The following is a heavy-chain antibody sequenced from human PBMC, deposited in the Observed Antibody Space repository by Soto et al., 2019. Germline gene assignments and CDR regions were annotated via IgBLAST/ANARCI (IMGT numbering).Heavy chain of an antibody. CDR1: GGSFSGYY. CDR2: ISHIGDT. Sequence: QVQLQQWGAGLLKPSETLSLTCAVYGGSFSGYYWSWIRQPPGKGLEWIGEISHIGDTNYNPSLKSRVTISVDTSKNQFSLKLGSVTAADTAVYYCARGNYYGSGSYDYWGQGTLVTVSS. J-gene: IGHJ4*02. V-gene: IGHV4-34*02. CDR3: ARGNYYGSGSYDY. D-gene: IGHD3-10*01.